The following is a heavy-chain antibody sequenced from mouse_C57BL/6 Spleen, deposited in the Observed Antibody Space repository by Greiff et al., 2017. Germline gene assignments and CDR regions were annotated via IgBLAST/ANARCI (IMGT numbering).Heavy chain of an antibody. CDR3: ARLGTQVGDY. D-gene: IGHD1-3*01. Sequence: QVQLQQPGTELVKPGASVKLSCKASGYTFTSSWMHWVKQRPGQGLEWIGNINPSNGGTNYNEKFQSKATLTVDKSSSTAYMQLSSLTSENSAVNYFARLGTQVGDYWGQGTTLTGSS. J-gene: IGHJ2*01. V-gene: IGHV1-53*01. CDR2: INPSNGGT. CDR1: GYTFTSSW.